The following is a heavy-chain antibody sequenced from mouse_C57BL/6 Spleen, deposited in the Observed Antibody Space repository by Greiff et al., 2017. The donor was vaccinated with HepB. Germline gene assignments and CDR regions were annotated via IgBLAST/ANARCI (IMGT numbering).Heavy chain of an antibody. CDR1: GYAFTNYL. D-gene: IGHD2-14*01. J-gene: IGHJ4*01. Sequence: QVHVKQSGAELVRPGTSVKVSCKASGYAFTNYLIEWVKQRPGQGLEWIGVINPGSGGTNYNEKFKGKATLTADKSSSTTYMQLSSLTSEDSAVYFCAKGTYYAMDYWGQGTSVTVSS. CDR3: AKGTYYAMDY. V-gene: IGHV1-54*01. CDR2: INPGSGGT.